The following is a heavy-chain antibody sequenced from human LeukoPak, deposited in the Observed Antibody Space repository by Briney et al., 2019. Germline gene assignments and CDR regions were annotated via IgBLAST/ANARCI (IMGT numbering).Heavy chain of an antibody. CDR2: ITGSGDST. Sequence: GGSLRLSCAASGFTFSSYAMTWVRQAPGKGLEWVSAITGSGDSTYYADSVKGRFTISRDNAKNSLYLQMDSLRAEDTAVYYCVTDPDTTVPWGQGTLVTVSS. J-gene: IGHJ4*02. CDR1: GFTFSSYA. D-gene: IGHD5-18*01. V-gene: IGHV3-23*01. CDR3: VTDPDTTVP.